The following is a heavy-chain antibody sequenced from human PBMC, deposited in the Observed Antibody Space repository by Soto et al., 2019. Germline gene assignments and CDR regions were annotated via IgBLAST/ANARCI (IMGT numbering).Heavy chain of an antibody. CDR1: GFTFADYA. D-gene: IGHD6-19*01. J-gene: IGHJ4*02. V-gene: IGHV3-9*01. CDR2: ISWNSGDI. CDR3: AKGGSGAGAGRTDY. Sequence: EVQLVESGGGLVQPGRSLRLSCAASGFTFADYAMHWVRQVPGKGLAWVSGISWNSGDIGYADSVKGRFTISRDNAKNSLYLQMNSLRAEDTALYECAKGGSGAGAGRTDYWVQGALFTVSS.